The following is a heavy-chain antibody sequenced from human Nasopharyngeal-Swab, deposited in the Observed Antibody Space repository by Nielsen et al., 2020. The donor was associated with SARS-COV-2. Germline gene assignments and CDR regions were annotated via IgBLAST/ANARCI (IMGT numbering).Heavy chain of an antibody. D-gene: IGHD3-10*01. J-gene: IGHJ6*03. V-gene: IGHV2-5*02. CDR2: IYWDDDK. CDR3: AHSLHYYGSGSLFSNYYYYYMDV. Sequence: WIRQPPGKALEWLALIYWDDDKRYSPSLKSRLTITKDTSKNQVVLTMTNMDLVDTATYYCAHSLHYYGSGSLFSNYYYYYMDVWGKGTTVTVSS.